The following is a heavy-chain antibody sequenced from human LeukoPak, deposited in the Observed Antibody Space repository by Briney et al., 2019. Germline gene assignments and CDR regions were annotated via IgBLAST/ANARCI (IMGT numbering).Heavy chain of an antibody. Sequence: GGSLRLSCAASGFTFSSYGMHWVRQAPGKGLEWVAVISYDGSNKYYADSVKGRFTISRDNSKNTLYLQMNSLKTEDTAVYYCTTAPTIFGVPGAYWGQGTLVTVSS. CDR2: ISYDGSNK. CDR3: TTAPTIFGVPGAY. CDR1: GFTFSSYG. D-gene: IGHD3-3*01. J-gene: IGHJ4*02. V-gene: IGHV3-30*03.